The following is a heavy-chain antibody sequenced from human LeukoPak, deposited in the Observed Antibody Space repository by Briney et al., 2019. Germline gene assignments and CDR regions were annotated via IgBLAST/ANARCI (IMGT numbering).Heavy chain of an antibody. CDR2: IIPIFGTA. J-gene: IGHJ3*02. CDR1: GGTFSSYA. Sequence: SVKVSCKASGGTFSSYAISWVRQAPGQGLEWMGGIIPIFGTANYAQKFQGGVTITADESTSTAYMELSSLRSEDTAVYYCARDPHDCSGGSCYFNDAFDIWGQGTMVTVSS. CDR3: ARDPHDCSGGSCYFNDAFDI. D-gene: IGHD2-15*01. V-gene: IGHV1-69*13.